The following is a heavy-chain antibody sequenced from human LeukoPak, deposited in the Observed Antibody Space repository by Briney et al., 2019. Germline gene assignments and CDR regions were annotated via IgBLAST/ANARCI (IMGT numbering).Heavy chain of an antibody. CDR3: AKRGFYGSGSYLDY. CDR1: GFTFSSYG. D-gene: IGHD3-10*01. CDR2: IRYDGSNK. Sequence: GGSLRLSCAASGFTFSSYGMHWVRQAPGKGLEWVAFIRYDGSNKYYADSVKGRFTISRDNSKNTLYLQMNSLRAEDTAVYYCAKRGFYGSGSYLDYWGQGTLVTVSS. J-gene: IGHJ4*02. V-gene: IGHV3-30*02.